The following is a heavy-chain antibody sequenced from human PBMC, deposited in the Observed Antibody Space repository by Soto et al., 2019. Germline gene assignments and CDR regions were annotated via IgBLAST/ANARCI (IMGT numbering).Heavy chain of an antibody. CDR1: GFTFSSYA. CDR3: ARAPTPIDYFDY. CDR2: ISYDGSNK. V-gene: IGHV3-30-3*01. J-gene: IGHJ4*02. Sequence: QVQLVESGGGVVQPGRSLRLSCAASGFTFSSYAMHWVRQAPGKGLEWVAVISYDGSNKYYADSVKGRFTISRDNSKNTLYLQMNSLRAEDTAVYYCARAPTPIDYFDYWGQGTLVTVSS.